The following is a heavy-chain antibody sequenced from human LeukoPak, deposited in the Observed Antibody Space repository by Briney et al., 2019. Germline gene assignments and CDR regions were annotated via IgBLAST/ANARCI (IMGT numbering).Heavy chain of an antibody. V-gene: IGHV4-34*01. CDR1: GVSFSGYY. Sequence: PSETLCLTCAVYGVSFSGYYLSWIRQPPGKGLEWIGEINHSGSTNYNPSLKSRVTISVDTSKNQFSLKLSSLTAADTAVYYCARGFGSMPVAGTCPSRYWGQGTLVTVSS. J-gene: IGHJ4*02. CDR2: INHSGST. D-gene: IGHD6-19*01. CDR3: ARGFGSMPVAGTCPSRY.